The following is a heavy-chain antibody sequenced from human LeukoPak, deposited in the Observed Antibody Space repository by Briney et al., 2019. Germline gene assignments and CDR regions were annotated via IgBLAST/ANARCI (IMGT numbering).Heavy chain of an antibody. D-gene: IGHD1-26*01. Sequence: ASVKVSCKVSGYTLTLLSMHWVRQAPGKGLEWMGGFAPEDGETIYAQKFQGRVTMTEDTSTDTAYMELSSLRSEDTAVYYRATVGSGSYPGEYFQHWGQGTLVTVSS. CDR2: FAPEDGET. CDR3: ATVGSGSYPGEYFQH. V-gene: IGHV1-24*01. CDR1: GYTLTLLS. J-gene: IGHJ1*01.